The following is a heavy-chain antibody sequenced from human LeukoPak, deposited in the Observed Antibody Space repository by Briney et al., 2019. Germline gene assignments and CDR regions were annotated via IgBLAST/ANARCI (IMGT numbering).Heavy chain of an antibody. D-gene: IGHD3-10*01. J-gene: IGHJ4*02. CDR3: ARSLNLDTYGSGSYYSN. CDR1: GYTFTSYA. V-gene: IGHV7-4-1*02. CDR2: INTNTGNP. Sequence: ASVKVSCKASGYTFTSYAMNWVRQAPGQGLEWMGWINTNTGNPTYAQGFTGRFVFSLDTSVSTAYLQISSLKAEDTAVYYCARSLNLDTYGSGSYYSNWGQGTLVTVSS.